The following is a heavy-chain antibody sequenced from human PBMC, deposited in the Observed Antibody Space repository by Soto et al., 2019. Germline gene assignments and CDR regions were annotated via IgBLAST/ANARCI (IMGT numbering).Heavy chain of an antibody. CDR2: IYPGDSDT. Sequence: RGESLKISCKGSGYSFTNYWIGWVRQMPGKGLEWMGIIYPGDSDTRYSPSFQGQVTISADKSISTAYLQWSSLKASDTAMYYCARQDGGYYYATSGYYSSMEVWGQGTTVTVSS. D-gene: IGHD3-22*01. V-gene: IGHV5-51*01. CDR1: GYSFTNYW. J-gene: IGHJ6*02. CDR3: ARQDGGYYYATSGYYSSMEV.